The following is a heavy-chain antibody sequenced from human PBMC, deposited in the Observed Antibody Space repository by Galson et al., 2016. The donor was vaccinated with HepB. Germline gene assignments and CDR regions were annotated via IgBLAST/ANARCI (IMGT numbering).Heavy chain of an antibody. J-gene: IGHJ6*03. D-gene: IGHD1-26*01. CDR2: ISKTGDTT. CDR3: ARDFKLGAPDYMDV. CDR1: GFTFSNWD. V-gene: IGHV3-30-3*01. Sequence: SLRLSCAASGFTFSNWDINWVRQAPGKGLDWVAVISKTGDTTFYGDSVKGRFTISRDNSKNTVDLQIHSLRSEDAAVYFCARDFKLGAPDYMDVWGKGTTVTVS.